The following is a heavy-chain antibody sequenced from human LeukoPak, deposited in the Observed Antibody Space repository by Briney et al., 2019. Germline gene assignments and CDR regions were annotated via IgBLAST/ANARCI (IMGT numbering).Heavy chain of an antibody. V-gene: IGHV1-2*02. CDR2: INPNSGGT. D-gene: IGHD3-10*01. CDR1: GYTFTVYY. CDR3: ARGVEWFEEFLPSEYNWFDP. J-gene: IGHJ5*02. Sequence: ASVTVSFKASGYTFTVYYMHWVRQAPGQGLEGMGWINPNSGGTNYAQKLQGRVTMTTDTSTSTAYMELSSMRSDDTAVYYCARGVEWFEEFLPSEYNWFDPWGQGTLVTVSS.